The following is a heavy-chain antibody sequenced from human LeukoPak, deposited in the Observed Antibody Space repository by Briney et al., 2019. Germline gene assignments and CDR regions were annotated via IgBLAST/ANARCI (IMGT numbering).Heavy chain of an antibody. CDR2: INHSGST. J-gene: IGHJ2*01. CDR1: GGSFSGYY. Sequence: PSETLSLTCAVYGGSFSGYYWSWIRQPPGKGLEWIGEINHSGSTNYNPSLKSRVTISVDTSKIQFSLKLSSVTAADTAVYYCARVARYFDLWGRGTLVTVSS. CDR3: ARVARYFDL. V-gene: IGHV4-34*01.